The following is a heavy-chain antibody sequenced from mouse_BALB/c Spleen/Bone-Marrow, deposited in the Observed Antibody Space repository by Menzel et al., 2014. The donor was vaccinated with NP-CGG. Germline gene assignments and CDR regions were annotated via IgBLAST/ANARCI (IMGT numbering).Heavy chain of an antibody. CDR2: IYPGSGNT. CDR3: ARILYWYFDV. V-gene: IGHV1-84*02. J-gene: IGHJ1*01. CDR1: GYTFTDYY. Sequence: LMESGPELVKPGASVKISCKASGYTFTDYYINWVKQKPGQGLEWIGWIYPGSGNTKFNERFKGKATLTVDTSSSTAYMQLSSLTSEDTAVYFCARILYWYFDVWGAGTTVTVSS.